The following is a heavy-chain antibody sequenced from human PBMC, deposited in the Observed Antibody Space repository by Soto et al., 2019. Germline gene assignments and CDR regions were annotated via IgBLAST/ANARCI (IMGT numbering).Heavy chain of an antibody. CDR3: ARVPFWSGYWGRDYYYGMDV. V-gene: IGHV4-59*01. Sequence: SETLSLTCTVSGGSISSYYWSWIRQPPGKGLEWIGYIYYSGSTNYNPSLKSRVTISVDTSKNQFSLKLSSVTAADTAVYYCARVPFWSGYWGRDYYYGMDVWGQGTTVTVSS. CDR1: GGSISSYY. J-gene: IGHJ6*02. D-gene: IGHD3-3*01. CDR2: IYYSGST.